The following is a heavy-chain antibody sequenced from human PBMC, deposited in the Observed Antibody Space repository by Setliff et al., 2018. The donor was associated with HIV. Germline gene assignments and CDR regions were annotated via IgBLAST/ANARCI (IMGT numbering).Heavy chain of an antibody. CDR1: GDSITSGHFY. J-gene: IGHJ4*02. D-gene: IGHD1-26*01. Sequence: SETLSLTCTVSGDSITSGHFYWGWIRQAPGKGLEWIGNILDGRVTFFNPSLRGRVTISVDASKNQVSLNLRSVTAADSAVYYCARGLGARPSVHFDYWGQGTLVTSPQ. CDR2: ILDGRVT. CDR3: ARGLGARPSVHFDY. V-gene: IGHV4-39*01.